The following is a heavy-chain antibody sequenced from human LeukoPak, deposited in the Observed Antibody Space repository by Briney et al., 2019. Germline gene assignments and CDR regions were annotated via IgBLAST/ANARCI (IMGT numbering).Heavy chain of an antibody. CDR1: GGSISSSNYF. V-gene: IGHV4-39*01. J-gene: IGHJ6*02. Sequence: SETLSLTCTVSGGSISSSNYFWGWIRQPPGKGLEWIGNIYYSGSTYYNPSLKSRATISVDTSKNQFSLQLSSVTVADTAVYYCARQLYSSATVWGQGTTVTVSS. D-gene: IGHD6-25*01. CDR2: IYYSGST. CDR3: ARQLYSSATV.